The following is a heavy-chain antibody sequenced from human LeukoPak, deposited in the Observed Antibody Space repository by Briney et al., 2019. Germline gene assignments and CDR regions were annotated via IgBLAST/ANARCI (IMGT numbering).Heavy chain of an antibody. V-gene: IGHV1-69*05. CDR3: AKGSTYYDSSGYSDYYYYMDV. D-gene: IGHD3-22*01. CDR2: IIPIFGTA. J-gene: IGHJ6*03. Sequence: SVKVSCKASGGTFSSYAISWVRQAPGQGLEWMGGIIPIFGTANYAQKLQGRVTMTTDTSTSTAYMELRSLRSDDTAVYYCAKGSTYYDSSGYSDYYYYMDVWGKGTTVTVSS. CDR1: GGTFSSYA.